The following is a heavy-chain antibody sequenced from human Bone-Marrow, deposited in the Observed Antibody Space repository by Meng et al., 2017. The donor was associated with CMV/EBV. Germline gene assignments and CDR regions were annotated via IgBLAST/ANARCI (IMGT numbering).Heavy chain of an antibody. Sequence: SVKVSCKASGGTFSSYTISWVRQAPGQGLEWMGRIIPILGIANYAQKFQGRVTITADKSTSTAYMELSSLRSEDTAVYYCARDTPTYSGSLHSYYFDYWGQGTLVTGSS. J-gene: IGHJ4*02. CDR3: ARDTPTYSGSLHSYYFDY. CDR1: GGTFSSYT. CDR2: IIPILGIA. V-gene: IGHV1-69*04. D-gene: IGHD1-26*01.